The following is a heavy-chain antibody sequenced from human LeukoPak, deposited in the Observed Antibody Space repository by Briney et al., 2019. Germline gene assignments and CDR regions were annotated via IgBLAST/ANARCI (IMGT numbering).Heavy chain of an antibody. V-gene: IGHV3-15*01. J-gene: IGHJ4*02. CDR3: TTQGTSGTGRVDY. CDR2: VKSKTDGGSA. CDR1: GFTFSSYG. D-gene: IGHD1/OR15-1a*01. Sequence: PGGSLRLSCAASGFTFSSYGVHWVRQAPGKGLEWVGRVKSKTDGGSADYAAPVKGRFTISRDDSKNTLYLQMNSLKTEDTAVYYCTTQGTSGTGRVDYWGQGTLVTVSS.